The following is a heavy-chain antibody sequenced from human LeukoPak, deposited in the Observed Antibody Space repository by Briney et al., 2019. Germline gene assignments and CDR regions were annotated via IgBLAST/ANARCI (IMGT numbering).Heavy chain of an antibody. D-gene: IGHD3-10*01. V-gene: IGHV5-51*01. CDR2: IYPGDSDT. CDR3: ARERVDYGSGSYNYYGMDV. CDR1: GYRFTSYW. Sequence: GESLKISCKGSGYRFTSYWIGWVCQMPGKGLEWMGVIYPGDSDTRYSPSFQGQVTISADKSISTAYLQWSSLKASDTAMYYCARERVDYGSGSYNYYGMDVWGQGTTVTVSS. J-gene: IGHJ6*02.